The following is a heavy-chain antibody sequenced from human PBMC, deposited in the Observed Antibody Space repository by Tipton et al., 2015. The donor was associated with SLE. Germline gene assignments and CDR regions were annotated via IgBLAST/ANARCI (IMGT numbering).Heavy chain of an antibody. CDR1: GGSISSSSYY. CDR3: ASLSSSWAFDI. Sequence: TLSLTCTVSGGSISSSSYYWDWLRQPPGKGLEWIGSMYYSGSTYYNLSLKSRLTISVDTSKNQLSLKMTSVPAADTAVYYCASLSSSWAFDIWGQGTMVTVSS. D-gene: IGHD6-13*01. V-gene: IGHV4-39*07. J-gene: IGHJ3*02. CDR2: MYYSGST.